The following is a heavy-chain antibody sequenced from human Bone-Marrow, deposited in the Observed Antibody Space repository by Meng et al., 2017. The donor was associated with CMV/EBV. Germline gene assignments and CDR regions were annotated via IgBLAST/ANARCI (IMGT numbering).Heavy chain of an antibody. CDR3: ARAVQHCSSTSCYPRFDY. CDR2: ISTSGSYI. CDR1: GFTFSSYA. D-gene: IGHD2-2*01. V-gene: IGHV3-21*01. J-gene: IGHJ4*02. Sequence: GESLKISCAASGFTFSSYAMSWVRQAPGKGLEWVSSISTSGSYIYYADSVKGRFTISRDNAKNSLYLQMNSLRAEDTAVYYCARAVQHCSSTSCYPRFDYWGQGTLVTVSS.